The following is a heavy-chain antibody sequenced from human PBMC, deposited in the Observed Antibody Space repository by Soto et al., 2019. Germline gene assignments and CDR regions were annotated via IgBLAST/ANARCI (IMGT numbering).Heavy chain of an antibody. J-gene: IGHJ4*02. CDR1: GGSFSGYY. V-gene: IGHV4-34*01. CDR2: INHSGST. CDR3: ARVGGSYPDH. Sequence: QVQLQQWGAGLLKPSETLSLTCAVYGGSFSGYYWSWIRQPPGKGLEWIGEINHSGSTNYNPSLKSRVTISVDTSKDQSSLKLSSVTAADTAVYYCARVGGSYPDHWGQGTLVTVSS. D-gene: IGHD1-26*01.